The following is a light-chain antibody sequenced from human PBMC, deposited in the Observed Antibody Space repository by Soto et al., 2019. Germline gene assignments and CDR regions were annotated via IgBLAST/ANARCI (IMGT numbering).Light chain of an antibody. Sequence: EIVLTQSPGTLSLSPGERATLSCRASQTINGNYLAWYQQKPGQAPRLLIYGASTRAAGVPDRFSGSGSGTDFTLTITRLEPEDFAVYYCQQYGRPPLLYTFGQGTKL. CDR1: QTINGNY. CDR3: QQYGRPPLLYT. V-gene: IGKV3-20*01. CDR2: GAS. J-gene: IGKJ2*01.